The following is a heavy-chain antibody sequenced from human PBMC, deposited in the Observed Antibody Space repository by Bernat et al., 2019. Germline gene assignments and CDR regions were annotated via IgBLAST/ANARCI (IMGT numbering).Heavy chain of an antibody. CDR2: IWYDGSNE. CDR3: AREHIVGSTRGFDY. V-gene: IGHV3-33*01. Sequence: QVQLVESGGGVVQPGRSLRLSCAASGFTFSYNGMHWVRQAPGKGLEWVAVIWYDGSNENYAESVKGRFTISRDNSESTLYLQMNSLRAEDSALYYCAREHIVGSTRGFDYWGQGTLVTVSS. CDR1: GFTFSYNG. J-gene: IGHJ4*02. D-gene: IGHD1-26*01.